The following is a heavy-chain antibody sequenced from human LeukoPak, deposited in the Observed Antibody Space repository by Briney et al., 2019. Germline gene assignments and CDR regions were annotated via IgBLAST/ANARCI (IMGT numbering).Heavy chain of an antibody. CDR3: ATGGKFDFWSGYHIDN. Sequence: GGSLRLSCEVSGFTFSSKALHWVRQARGKGLEWVAVISYDGSNKNFADSVKGRFTVSRDNSKHTLYLHMNSLRSDDTAMYYCATGGKFDFWSGYHIDNWGQGTLVTVSS. CDR1: GFTFSSKA. CDR2: ISYDGSNK. D-gene: IGHD3-3*01. V-gene: IGHV3-30*04. J-gene: IGHJ4*02.